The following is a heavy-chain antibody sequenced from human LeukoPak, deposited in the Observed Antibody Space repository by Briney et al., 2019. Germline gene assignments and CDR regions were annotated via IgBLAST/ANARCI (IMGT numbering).Heavy chain of an antibody. CDR2: VDYSGST. CDR1: GAPLNNYY. V-gene: IGHV4-59*08. J-gene: IGHJ5*02. Sequence: SETLSLTCTVSGAPLNNYYWNWVRQPRGKELEWIGNVDYSGSTRYNPSLKSRATMSLDSSKNQFSLRLTSVTAADMAVYYCAMQVGIYGDYNNWFDPWGQGARLTVCS. CDR3: AMQVGIYGDYNNWFDP. D-gene: IGHD4-17*01.